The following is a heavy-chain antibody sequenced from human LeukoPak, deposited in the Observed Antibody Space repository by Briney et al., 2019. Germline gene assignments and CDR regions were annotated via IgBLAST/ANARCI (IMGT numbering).Heavy chain of an antibody. Sequence: PGESLRLSCAVSGFSFSSYAVGWVRQTPGKGLQLVSTITGSGDSTYYVDSVNGRFTISRDNSKNTLYLQVNSLRADDTALYYCAFGPHQQWLLADYWGQGTLVTVSS. D-gene: IGHD6-19*01. J-gene: IGHJ4*02. CDR2: ITGSGDST. V-gene: IGHV3-23*01. CDR3: AFGPHQQWLLADY. CDR1: GFSFSSYA.